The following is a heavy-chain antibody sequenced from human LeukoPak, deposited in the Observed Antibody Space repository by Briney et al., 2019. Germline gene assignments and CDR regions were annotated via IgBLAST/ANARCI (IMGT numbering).Heavy chain of an antibody. Sequence: ASVKVSCKASGYTFTGYDINWVRQATGQGLEWMGWMNPNSGNTGYAQKFQGRVTMTRNTSISTAYMELSSLRSEDTAVYYCARGRYCSSTSCYSSWFDPWGQGTLVTVSS. CDR3: ARGRYCSSTSCYSSWFDP. V-gene: IGHV1-8*01. CDR2: MNPNSGNT. J-gene: IGHJ5*02. CDR1: GYTFTGYD. D-gene: IGHD2-2*01.